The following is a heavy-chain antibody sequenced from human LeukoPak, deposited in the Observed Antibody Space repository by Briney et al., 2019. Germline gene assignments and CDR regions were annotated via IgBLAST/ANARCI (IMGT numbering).Heavy chain of an antibody. V-gene: IGHV4-59*01. CDR2: IYYSWST. D-gene: IGHD6-19*01. CDR3: ARAHSSGWPHMFDP. Sequence: PSETLSLTCTASGGSISTYSGTWIRKPPGKGLEWIGNIYYSWSTNYNPSLESRVTLSIDTSKNQFSLKGSSVTAADTAVYYCARAHSSGWPHMFDPWGQGTLVTVPS. CDR1: GGSISTYS. J-gene: IGHJ5*02.